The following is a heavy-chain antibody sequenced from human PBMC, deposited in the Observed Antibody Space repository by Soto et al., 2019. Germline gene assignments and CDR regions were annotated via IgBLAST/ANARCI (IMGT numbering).Heavy chain of an antibody. V-gene: IGHV4-61*01. D-gene: IGHD3-22*01. CDR1: GGSVSSGSYY. CDR2: IYYSGST. Sequence: SETLSLTCTVSGGSVSSGSYYWSWIRQPPGKGLEWIGYIYYSGSTNYNPSLKSRVTISVDTSKNQFSLKLSSVTAADTAVYYCARDYYDSSGYIYFDYWGQGTLVTVSS. J-gene: IGHJ4*02. CDR3: ARDYYDSSGYIYFDY.